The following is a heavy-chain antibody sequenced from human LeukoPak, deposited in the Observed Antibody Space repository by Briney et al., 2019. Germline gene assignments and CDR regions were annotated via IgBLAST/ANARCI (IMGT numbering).Heavy chain of an antibody. CDR2: IYYSGST. J-gene: IGHJ5*02. Sequence: PSETLSLTCTVSGGSISSYYWSWIRQPPGKGLEWIGYIYYSGSTNYNPSLKSRVTISVDTSKNQFSLKLSSVTAADTAVYYCARAVGGPLPAAILGAWFDPWGQGTLVTVSS. CDR3: ARAVGGPLPAAILGAWFDP. CDR1: GGSISSYY. D-gene: IGHD2-2*01. V-gene: IGHV4-59*01.